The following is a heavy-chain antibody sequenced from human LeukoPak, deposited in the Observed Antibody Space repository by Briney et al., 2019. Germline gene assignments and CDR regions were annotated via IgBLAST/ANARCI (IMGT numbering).Heavy chain of an antibody. D-gene: IGHD5-24*01. J-gene: IGHJ4*02. CDR1: GYTFTSYG. V-gene: IGHV1-18*01. Sequence: ASVKVSCKASGYTFTSYGISWVRQAPGQGLEWMGWISAYNGNTNYAQKLQGRVTITTDESTSTAYMELSSLRSEDTAVYYCARDRGDGYNLMHYWGQGTLVTVSS. CDR3: ARDRGDGYNLMHY. CDR2: ISAYNGNT.